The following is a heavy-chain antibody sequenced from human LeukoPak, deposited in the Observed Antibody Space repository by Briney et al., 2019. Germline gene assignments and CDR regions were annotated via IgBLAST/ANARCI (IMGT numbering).Heavy chain of an antibody. CDR2: INHSGST. D-gene: IGHD5-12*01. V-gene: IGHV4-34*01. CDR3: AREVLWDSGPGVYYFDY. CDR1: GRSFSGDY. Sequence: SEALSLTCAVYGRSFSGDYWSWVRQPPGKGLEWVGEINHSGSTNYNPSLKSRVTISVDTSKNQFSLKLSSVTAADTAVYYCAREVLWDSGPGVYYFDYWGQGTLVTVSS. J-gene: IGHJ4*02.